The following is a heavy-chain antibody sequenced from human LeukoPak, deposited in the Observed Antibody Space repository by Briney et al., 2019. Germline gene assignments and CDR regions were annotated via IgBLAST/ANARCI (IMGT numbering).Heavy chain of an antibody. V-gene: IGHV4-61*02. Sequence: SQTLSLTCTVSGGSISSGSYYWSWIRQPAGKGLEWIGRIYTSGSTNYNPSLKSRVTISVDTSKNQFSLKLSSVTAADTAVYYCARDRGVVVPAAIIEDNWFDPWGQGTLVTVSS. CDR3: ARDRGVVVPAAIIEDNWFDP. CDR2: IYTSGST. J-gene: IGHJ5*02. CDR1: GGSISSGSYY. D-gene: IGHD2-2*01.